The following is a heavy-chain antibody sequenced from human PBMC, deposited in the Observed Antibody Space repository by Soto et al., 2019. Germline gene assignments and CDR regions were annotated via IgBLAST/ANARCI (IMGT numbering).Heavy chain of an antibody. Sequence: QVQLVESGGGVVQPGGSLRLSCAASGFTFSYGFHWVRQAPGKGLEWVAVIWWDGSIQCYADSVKGRFTISRDNSKKTLYLQMNSLRAEDTAVYYCAREGYCSGGGCYSGMDVWGQGTTVTVSS. CDR2: IWWDGSIQ. J-gene: IGHJ6*02. CDR3: AREGYCSGGGCYSGMDV. D-gene: IGHD2-15*01. CDR1: GFTFSYG. V-gene: IGHV3-33*01.